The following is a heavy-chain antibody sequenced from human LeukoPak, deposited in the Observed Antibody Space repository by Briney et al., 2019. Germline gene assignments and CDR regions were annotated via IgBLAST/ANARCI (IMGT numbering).Heavy chain of an antibody. J-gene: IGHJ4*02. V-gene: IGHV1-18*01. Sequence: ASVKVSCKASGYTFTSYGISWVRQAPGQGLEWMGWISAYNGNTNYAQKLQGRVTMTTETSTSTAYMELRSLRSGDTAVYYCARTMMVRGVTTPHSFDYWGQGTLVTVSS. CDR2: ISAYNGNT. D-gene: IGHD3-10*01. CDR3: ARTMMVRGVTTPHSFDY. CDR1: GYTFTSYG.